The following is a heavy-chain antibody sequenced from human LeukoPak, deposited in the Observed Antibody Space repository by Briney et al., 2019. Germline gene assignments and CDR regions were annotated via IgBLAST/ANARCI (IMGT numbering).Heavy chain of an antibody. Sequence: GGSLRLSCAASGFTFNNYDMHWVRQAPGKGLEWVANIKQDGSEKYYVDSVKGRFTISRDNAKNSLYLQMNSLRAEDTAVYYCAREHGGWYSSSWFSPGYWGQGTLVTVSS. V-gene: IGHV3-7*01. CDR3: AREHGGWYSSSWFSPGY. CDR1: GFTFNNYD. CDR2: IKQDGSEK. J-gene: IGHJ4*02. D-gene: IGHD6-13*01.